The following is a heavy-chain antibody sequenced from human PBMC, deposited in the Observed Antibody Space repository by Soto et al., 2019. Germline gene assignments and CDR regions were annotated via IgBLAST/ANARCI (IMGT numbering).Heavy chain of an antibody. D-gene: IGHD1-1*01. CDR3: AKTTSSFGLYDFDY. V-gene: IGHV3-23*01. CDR2: ISGSGGST. J-gene: IGHJ4*02. CDR1: GFTFSSYA. Sequence: EVQLLESGGGLVQPGGSLRLSCAASGFTFSSYAMSWVRQAPGKGLEWVSAISGSGGSTYYADCVKGRVTMSRDKSKKTLSLQMNSLRAEDTAVYYCAKTTSSFGLYDFDYWGQGTLVTVSS.